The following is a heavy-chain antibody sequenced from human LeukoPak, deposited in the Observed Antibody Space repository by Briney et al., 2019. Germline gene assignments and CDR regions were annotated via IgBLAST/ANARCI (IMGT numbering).Heavy chain of an antibody. D-gene: IGHD6-19*01. V-gene: IGHV1-46*01. CDR1: GYTLTELS. CDR3: ARNRPIAVAGLDY. J-gene: IGHJ4*02. Sequence: ASVKVSCKVSGYTLTELSMHWVRQAPGQGLEWMGIINPSGGSTSYAQKFQGRVTMTRDTSTSTVYMELSSLRSEDTAVYYCARNRPIAVAGLDYWGQGTLVTVSS. CDR2: INPSGGST.